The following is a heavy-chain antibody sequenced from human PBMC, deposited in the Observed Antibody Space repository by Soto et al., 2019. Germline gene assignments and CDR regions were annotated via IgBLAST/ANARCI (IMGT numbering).Heavy chain of an antibody. CDR2: IYYSGNT. CDR3: ARATFIRKGYYDATDYYYFDY. CDR1: GGSISSGGFS. D-gene: IGHD3-22*01. V-gene: IGHV4-30-2*06. Sequence: QLQLQESGSGLVKPSQTLSLTCAVSGGSISSGGFSWSWIRQSPGKGLELIGYIYYSGNTYYNPAHKSRVTISVDRSKNEFSLRLSSVTAADTAVYYCARATFIRKGYYDATDYYYFDYWGQGTLVTVYS. J-gene: IGHJ4*02.